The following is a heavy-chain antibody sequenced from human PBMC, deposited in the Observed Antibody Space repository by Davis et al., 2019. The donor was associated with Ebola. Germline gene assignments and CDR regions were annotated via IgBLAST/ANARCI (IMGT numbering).Heavy chain of an antibody. CDR3: AKDTSNIWFDI. Sequence: GGSLRLSCAASGFTFTTSAMNWVRQAPGRGLEWVSGISGSGDNAYYADSVKGRFTISRDNSKNTLYLQMNGLRVEDTAIYYCAKDTSNIWFDIWGQGTNVTVSS. CDR2: ISGSGDNA. V-gene: IGHV3-23*01. D-gene: IGHD1-26*01. J-gene: IGHJ3*02. CDR1: GFTFTTSA.